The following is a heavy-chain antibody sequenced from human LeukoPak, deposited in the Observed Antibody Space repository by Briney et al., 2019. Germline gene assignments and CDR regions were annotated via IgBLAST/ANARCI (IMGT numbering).Heavy chain of an antibody. CDR3: ARGRSHDFWRGYYL. CDR2: MNPNSGNT. V-gene: IGHV1-8*01. J-gene: IGHJ5*02. Sequence: ASVKVSCKASGYTFTSYDINWVRQAPGQGLEWMGWMNPNSGNTGYAQKFQGRVTMTRNTSISTAYMELSSLRSEDTAVYYCARGRSHDFWRGYYLWGQGTLVTVSS. D-gene: IGHD3-3*01. CDR1: GYTFTSYD.